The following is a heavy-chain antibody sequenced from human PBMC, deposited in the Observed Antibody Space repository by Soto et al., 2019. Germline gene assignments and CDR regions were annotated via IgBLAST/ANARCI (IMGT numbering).Heavy chain of an antibody. CDR3: ARGYSTGYFDY. V-gene: IGHV1-69*01. CDR2: IIPMFDTP. CDR1: GGTFSNYY. J-gene: IGHJ4*02. Sequence: QVQLVQSGAEVKKPGSSMKVSCKTSGGTFSNYYISWVRHAPGQGLEWMGDIIPMFDTPKYGQKFQGRVTITADESKSAAYMELSSLRAEDTAVYYCARGYSTGYFDYWGQGTLITVSS. D-gene: IGHD1-20*01.